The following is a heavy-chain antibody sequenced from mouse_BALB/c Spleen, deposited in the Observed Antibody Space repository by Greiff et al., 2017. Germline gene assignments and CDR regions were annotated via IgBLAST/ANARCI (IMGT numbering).Heavy chain of an antibody. D-gene: IGHD2-3*01. Sequence: EVQLVESGPGLVKPSQSLSLTCSVTGYSITSGYYWNWIRQFPGNKLEWMGYISYDGSNNYNPSLKNRISITRDTSKNQFFLKLNSVTTEDTATYYCATIYDGYYVWYFDVWGAGTTVTVSS. CDR1: GYSITSGYY. CDR2: ISYDGSN. V-gene: IGHV3-6*02. CDR3: ATIYDGYYVWYFDV. J-gene: IGHJ1*01.